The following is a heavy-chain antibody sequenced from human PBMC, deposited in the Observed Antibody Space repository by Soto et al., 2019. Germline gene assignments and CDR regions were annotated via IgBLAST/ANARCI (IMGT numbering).Heavy chain of an antibody. Sequence: SETLSLTCTVSGGSISSSSYYWGWIRQPPGKGLEWIGSIYYSGSTYYNQSLKSRVNISVDTSKKQFSMKLSSMTAADTVVYYFARHVNRRYQLLSLARSGSDYWGQGTLVTVSS. D-gene: IGHD2-2*01. CDR2: IYYSGST. CDR3: ARHVNRRYQLLSLARSGSDY. J-gene: IGHJ4*02. V-gene: IGHV4-39*01. CDR1: GGSISSSSYY.